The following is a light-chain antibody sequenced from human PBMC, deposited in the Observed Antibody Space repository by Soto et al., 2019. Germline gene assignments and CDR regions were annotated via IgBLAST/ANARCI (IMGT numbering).Light chain of an antibody. J-gene: IGKJ5*01. Sequence: DIQMTQSPSSLSASVGDTVTITCRASQNIANYLNWYQQKPGKAPNLLIYAASTLQTGVPSKFRGSGSGTDFTLTISSLQPEDFATYYCQQSYSTSITFDQGTRLE. CDR1: QNIANY. V-gene: IGKV1-39*01. CDR2: AAS. CDR3: QQSYSTSIT.